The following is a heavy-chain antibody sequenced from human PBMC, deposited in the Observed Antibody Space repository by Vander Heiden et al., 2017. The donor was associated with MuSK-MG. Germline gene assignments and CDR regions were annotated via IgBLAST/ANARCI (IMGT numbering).Heavy chain of an antibody. J-gene: IGHJ4*02. V-gene: IGHV3-23*01. Sequence: EMQLLESGGGLVQPGGSLRLSCAASGFTFSNFAMGWVRQAPGKGLDWVSTISGSGGSTSYADSVKGRLTISRDNSKNTLFLKMNSLRAEDTAVYYCAKHLPRQSNFDYWGQGTLVTVSS. CDR2: ISGSGGST. CDR3: AKHLPRQSNFDY. CDR1: GFTFSNFA.